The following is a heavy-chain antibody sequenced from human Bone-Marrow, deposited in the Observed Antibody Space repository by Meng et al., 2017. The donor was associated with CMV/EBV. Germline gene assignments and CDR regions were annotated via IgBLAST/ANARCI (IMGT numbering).Heavy chain of an antibody. CDR1: GGSISSRTYY. D-gene: IGHD5-24*01. V-gene: IGHV4-39*01. Sequence: SETLSLTCTVSGGSISSRTYYWGWIRQSPGKDLEWIGSVSYSGNTYYKPSLRSRVTISLDTSKNQFSLKVTSVTAADTAVYYCATDGYSPGKFDYRGQGTLVTVSS. CDR2: VSYSGNT. CDR3: ATDGYSPGKFDY. J-gene: IGHJ4*02.